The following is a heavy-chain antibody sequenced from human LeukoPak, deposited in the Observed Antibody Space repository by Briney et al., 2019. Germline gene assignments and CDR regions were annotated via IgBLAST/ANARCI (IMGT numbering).Heavy chain of an antibody. D-gene: IGHD6-25*01. V-gene: IGHV3-30*04. CDR1: GFTFRNYA. CDR3: ARDASGHDLPFDY. Sequence: GRSLRLSCAASGFTFRNYAIHWVRQAPGKGLEWVAVISFDGSNKYYPDSVKGRFTISRDNGKNSLYLQMNSLRAEDTAVYYCARDASGHDLPFDYWGQGTLVTVSS. J-gene: IGHJ4*02. CDR2: ISFDGSNK.